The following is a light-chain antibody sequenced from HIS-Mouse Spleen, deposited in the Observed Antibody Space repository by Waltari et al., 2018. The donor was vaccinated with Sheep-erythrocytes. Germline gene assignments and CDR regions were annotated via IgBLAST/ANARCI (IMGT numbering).Light chain of an antibody. CDR2: QAS. CDR1: KLGDKY. J-gene: IGLJ2*01. V-gene: IGLV3-1*01. CDR3: QAWDSSTVV. Sequence: SYELTQPPSVSVSPGQTASITCSGDKLGDKYACWYQQKPGQSPVLVIYQASKRPSGIPERFSGSNSGNTDTLTISGTQAMDEADYYCQAWDSSTVVFGGGTKLTVL.